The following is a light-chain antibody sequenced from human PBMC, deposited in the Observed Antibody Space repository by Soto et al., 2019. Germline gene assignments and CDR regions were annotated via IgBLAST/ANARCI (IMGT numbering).Light chain of an antibody. CDR1: QSVSRNY. Sequence: ESELTQSPGTLSLSPGERATLSCRTSQSVSRNYLAWFQQKPGRAPRLLVYGVSNRATGIPDRFSGSGSGTEFTLTISRLEPEDCAVYFCLQYGDSSWTFGQGTKVEVK. CDR2: GVS. J-gene: IGKJ1*01. V-gene: IGKV3-20*01. CDR3: LQYGDSSWT.